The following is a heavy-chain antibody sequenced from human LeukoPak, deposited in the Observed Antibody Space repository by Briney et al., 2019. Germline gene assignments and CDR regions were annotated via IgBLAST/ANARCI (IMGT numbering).Heavy chain of an antibody. Sequence: PSETLSLTCAVYGGSFSGYYWSWIRQPPGKGLEWIGEINHSGSTNYNPSLNSRVTISVDTSKNQFSLKLSSVTAADTAVYYCARLLGSSSDYWGQGTLVTVSS. J-gene: IGHJ4*02. V-gene: IGHV4-34*01. CDR3: ARLLGSSSDY. CDR2: INHSGST. CDR1: GGSFSGYY.